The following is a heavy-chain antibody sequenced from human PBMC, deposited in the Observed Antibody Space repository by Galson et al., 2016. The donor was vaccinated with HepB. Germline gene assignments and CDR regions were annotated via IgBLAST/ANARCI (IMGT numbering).Heavy chain of an antibody. CDR1: GGSITEGVYY. V-gene: IGHV4-31*03. J-gene: IGHJ3*01. CDR2: MFYSGNT. CDR3: ARSRTWGDFDL. D-gene: IGHD1-14*01. Sequence: TLSLTCNVSGGSITEGVYYWSWIRQHPGKGLEWVGNMFYSGNTNYNPSLQSRVTISADTTKKQFSLFLTSVTAADTGVYYCARSRTWGDFDLWGQGTMVAVST.